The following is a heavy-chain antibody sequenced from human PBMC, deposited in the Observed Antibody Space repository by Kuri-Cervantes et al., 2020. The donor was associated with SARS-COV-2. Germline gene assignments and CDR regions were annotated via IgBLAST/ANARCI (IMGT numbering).Heavy chain of an antibody. V-gene: IGHV3-21*01. CDR1: GFTFSSYS. CDR2: ISSSSYI. CDR3: AGGYSYGLFDY. Sequence: GESLKISCAASGFTFSSYSMNWVRQAPGKGLEWVSSISSSSYIYYADSVKGRFTISRDSAKNSLYLQMNSLRAEDTAVYYCAGGYSYGLFDYWGQGTLVTVSS. J-gene: IGHJ4*02. D-gene: IGHD5-18*01.